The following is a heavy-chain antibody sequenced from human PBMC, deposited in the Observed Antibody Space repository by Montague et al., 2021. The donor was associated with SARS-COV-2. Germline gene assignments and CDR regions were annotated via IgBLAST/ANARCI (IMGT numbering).Heavy chain of an antibody. CDR1: GGSISSGDYY. CDR2: ISDSGST. J-gene: IGHJ4*02. D-gene: IGHD3-16*01. Sequence: TLSLTCTVSGGSISSGDYYWTWIRQHPGKGLEWIGYISDSGSTYYNPSLKSRISMSADPSKNQFSLKVNSVTAADTAVYYCARGQADERGDFDYWGPGTLVTVSS. V-gene: IGHV4-31*03. CDR3: ARGQADERGDFDY.